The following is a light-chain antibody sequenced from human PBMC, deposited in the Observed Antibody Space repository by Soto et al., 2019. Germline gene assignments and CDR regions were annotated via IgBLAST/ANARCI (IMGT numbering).Light chain of an antibody. CDR2: GNS. CDR1: SSNIGAGYD. J-gene: IGLJ2*01. V-gene: IGLV1-40*01. CDR3: QSYDSSLSGVV. Sequence: QSVLTQPPSVSGAPGQRVTISCTGSSSNIGAGYDVHWYKQLPGTAPKLLIYGNSNRPSGVPDRFSGSKSRTSASLAITGLQAEDEADYYCQSYDSSLSGVVFGGGTKLTVL.